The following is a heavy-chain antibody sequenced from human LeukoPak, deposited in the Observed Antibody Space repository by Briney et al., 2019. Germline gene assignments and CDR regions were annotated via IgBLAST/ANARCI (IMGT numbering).Heavy chain of an antibody. CDR3: ARGHAVDWFDP. CDR1: GYTFISYY. CDR2: INPSGGST. Sequence: RASVKVSCKASGYTFISYYIHWVRQAPGQRLEWMGIINPSGGSTDYAQKFQGRVTMTRDTSTSTVYMELSSLRSEDTAVYYCARGHAVDWFDPWGQGTLVTVSS. J-gene: IGHJ5*02. V-gene: IGHV1-46*01. D-gene: IGHD2-2*01.